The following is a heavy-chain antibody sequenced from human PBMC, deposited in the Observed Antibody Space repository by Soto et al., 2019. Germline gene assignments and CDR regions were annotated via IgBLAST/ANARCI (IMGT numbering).Heavy chain of an antibody. CDR2: ISAYNGNT. V-gene: IGHV1-18*04. D-gene: IGHD6-19*01. J-gene: IGHJ4*02. CDR3: ARIGLYSSGWFLGY. Sequence: ASVKVSCKXSGYTFTSCGISWVRQAPGQGLEWMGCISAYNGNTNYAQKLQGRVTITTDTSQSTVYMELRSLRSDDTAVYYCARIGLYSSGWFLGYGGQGTLVTVSS. CDR1: GYTFTSCG.